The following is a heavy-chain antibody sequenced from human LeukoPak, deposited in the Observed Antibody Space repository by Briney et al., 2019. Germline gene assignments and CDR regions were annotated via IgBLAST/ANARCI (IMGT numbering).Heavy chain of an antibody. CDR1: GCTFIDYY. V-gene: IGHV3-11*01. Sequence: GSLTLSCAASGCTFIDYYMSWIRQAPGKGLEWVGYIGTSGNATYYADSVSGRFTISMDNAKSSLYLRLNSLRVEDTAVYYCVRETVLLMVYEAFDPWGQGTLVTVSS. J-gene: IGHJ5*02. D-gene: IGHD2-8*01. CDR2: IGTSGNAT. CDR3: VRETVLLMVYEAFDP.